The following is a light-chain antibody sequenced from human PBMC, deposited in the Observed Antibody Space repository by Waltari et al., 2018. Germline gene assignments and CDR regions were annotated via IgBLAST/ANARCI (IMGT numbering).Light chain of an antibody. CDR2: YAS. CDR1: QSVGST. Sequence: ETVMMQSPATLSLSPGERATLSCRASQSVGSTLAWYQQKPGQAPRLLIYYASSRATGIPDRFSGSGSGTDFTLTISSLDPEDVGVYYCQKYNDWPLTFGGGTIVEIK. J-gene: IGKJ4*01. V-gene: IGKV3D-15*01. CDR3: QKYNDWPLT.